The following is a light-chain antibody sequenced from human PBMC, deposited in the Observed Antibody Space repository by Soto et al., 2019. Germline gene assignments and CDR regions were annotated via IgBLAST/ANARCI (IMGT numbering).Light chain of an antibody. J-gene: IGKJ1*01. CDR2: DAS. CDR1: QSVSSS. Sequence: EIVLTQSPATLSLSPGERATLSCRASQSVSSSLAWFQQKPGQAPRLLIYDASNRATGIPARFSASGSGTDFTLTISCLEPEDFAVYYCHQRSNWPRTFGQGTKVEIK. CDR3: HQRSNWPRT. V-gene: IGKV3-11*01.